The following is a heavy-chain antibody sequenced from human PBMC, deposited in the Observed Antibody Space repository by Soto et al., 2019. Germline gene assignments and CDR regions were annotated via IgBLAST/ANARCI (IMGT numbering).Heavy chain of an antibody. D-gene: IGHD2-15*01. J-gene: IGHJ6*02. CDR2: ISGKNGNT. CDR3: ARVSSSIVVVPDYGMDV. CDR1: GYTFISHG. Sequence: QVQLVQSGVEVKKPGASVKVSCKASGYTFISHGISWVRQAPGQGLGWMGWISGKNGNTKYAQKFQGRVTLTTDTSTSTAFMELRSLLSDDTAVFYCARVSSSIVVVPDYGMDVWGQGTTVTVSS. V-gene: IGHV1-18*04.